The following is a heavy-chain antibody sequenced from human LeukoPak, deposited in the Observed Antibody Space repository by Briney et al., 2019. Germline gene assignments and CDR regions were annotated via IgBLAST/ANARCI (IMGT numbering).Heavy chain of an antibody. J-gene: IGHJ4*02. CDR1: GGSISSSSYY. V-gene: IGHV4-39*07. Sequence: SETLSLTCTVSGGSISSSSYYWGWIRQPPGKGLEWIGSIYYSGNTYYNPSLKSRVTISVDTSKNQFSLKLSSVTAADTAVYYCARVPIRLEYYFDYWGQGTLVTVSS. CDR3: ARVPIRLEYYFDY. D-gene: IGHD2-2*02. CDR2: IYYSGNT.